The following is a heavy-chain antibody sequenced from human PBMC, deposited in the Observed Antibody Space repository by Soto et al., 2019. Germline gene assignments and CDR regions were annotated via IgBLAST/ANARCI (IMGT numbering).Heavy chain of an antibody. V-gene: IGHV4-39*01. D-gene: IGHD2-15*01. J-gene: IGHJ5*02. Sequence: QLQLQESGPGLVKPSETLSLTCSVSGGSISRSSFFWGWIRQPPGKGLEWIGTFYFTGSTYYNPSLESRVTISVDTSKNQLSLRLTSVTATDTAVYYCASATSVVVGPSWFEPWGQGTLVTVSS. CDR2: FYFTGST. CDR3: ASATSVVVGPSWFEP. CDR1: GGSISRSSFF.